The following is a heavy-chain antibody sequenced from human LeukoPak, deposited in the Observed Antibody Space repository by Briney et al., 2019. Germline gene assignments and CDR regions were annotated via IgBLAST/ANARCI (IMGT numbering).Heavy chain of an antibody. D-gene: IGHD6-19*01. CDR2: IYYSGST. CDR1: GGSISSGDYY. Sequence: SQTLSLTCTVSGGSISSGDYYWSWIRQPPGRGLEWIGYIYYSGSTNYNPSLKSRVTISVDTSKNQFSLKLSSVTAADTAVYYCARGYSSGWQDYWGQGTLVTVSS. J-gene: IGHJ4*02. CDR3: ARGYSSGWQDY. V-gene: IGHV4-61*08.